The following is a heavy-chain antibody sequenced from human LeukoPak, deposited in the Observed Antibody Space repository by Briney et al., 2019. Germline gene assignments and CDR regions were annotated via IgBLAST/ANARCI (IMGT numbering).Heavy chain of an antibody. CDR2: INHSGST. CDR3: ARLARSLEWSRDPFDY. V-gene: IGHV4-34*01. J-gene: IGHJ4*02. CDR1: GGSFSGYY. Sequence: SETLSLTCAVYGGSFSGYYWSWIRQPPGNGLEWIGEINHSGSTNYNPSLKSRVTISVDTSKNQFSLKLSSVTAADTAVYYCARLARSLEWSRDPFDYWGQGTLVTVSS. D-gene: IGHD3-3*01.